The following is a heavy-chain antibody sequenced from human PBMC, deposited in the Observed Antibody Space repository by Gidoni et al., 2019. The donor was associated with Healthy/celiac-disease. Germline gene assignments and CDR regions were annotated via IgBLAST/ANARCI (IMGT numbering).Heavy chain of an antibody. D-gene: IGHD3-22*01. J-gene: IGHJ4*02. CDR2: IYTSGNT. V-gene: IGHV4-4*07. CDR3: ARDLSYYDSSGYYY. Sequence: QVQLQESGPGLVKPSETLSLTCPVSAGSISNYYWTWIRQPAGKGLEWIGRIYTSGNTDFNPSLKSRVTMSVDTSKNQFSLKLSSVTAADTAVYYCARDLSYYDSSGYYYWGQGTLVTVSS. CDR1: AGSISNYY.